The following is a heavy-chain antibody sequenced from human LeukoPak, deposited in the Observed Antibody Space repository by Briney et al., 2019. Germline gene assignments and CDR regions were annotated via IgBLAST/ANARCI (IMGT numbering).Heavy chain of an antibody. Sequence: GGSLKLSCAASGFTFSNYAMNWVRQAPGKGLEWVSGISGSGTNTYYVESVKGRFTISRDNAKSTLYLQMNSLRAEDTALYYCAKGIGLRPPDYWGQGTLVTVSS. CDR3: AKGIGLRPPDY. J-gene: IGHJ4*02. CDR1: GFTFSNYA. V-gene: IGHV3-23*01. D-gene: IGHD3-16*01. CDR2: ISGSGTNT.